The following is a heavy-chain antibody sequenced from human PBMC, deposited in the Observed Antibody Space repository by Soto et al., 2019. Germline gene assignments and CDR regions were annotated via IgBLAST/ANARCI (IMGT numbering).Heavy chain of an antibody. Sequence: PAETLSLTCTVSGGSLNNYYWTWIRQPPGKGLEWIGYVYHTGSTNYNPSLKGRVTISIDTSKNQFSLKLNAVTAADKDVYYCARRTDTPNWIDPGGQGTLV. J-gene: IGHJ5*02. CDR1: GGSLNNYY. CDR3: ARRTDTPNWIDP. CDR2: VYHTGST. V-gene: IGHV4-59*01. D-gene: IGHD1-1*01.